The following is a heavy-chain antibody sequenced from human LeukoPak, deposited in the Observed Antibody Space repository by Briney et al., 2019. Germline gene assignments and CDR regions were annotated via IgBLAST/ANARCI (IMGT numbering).Heavy chain of an antibody. J-gene: IGHJ4*02. V-gene: IGHV4-61*08. D-gene: IGHD1-1*01. Sequence: PSETLSLTCTVSGGSVSSGGYYWSWIRQPPGKGLEWIGYIYYSGSTTYNPSLNSRVTISVDTSKNKFSLKLSSVTAADTAVYYCARDKQPGDYWGQGALVTVSS. CDR3: ARDKQPGDY. CDR1: GGSVSSGGYY. CDR2: IYYSGST.